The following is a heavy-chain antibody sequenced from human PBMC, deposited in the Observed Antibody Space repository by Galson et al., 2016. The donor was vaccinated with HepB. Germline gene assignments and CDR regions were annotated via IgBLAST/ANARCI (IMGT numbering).Heavy chain of an antibody. V-gene: IGHV3-30*18. D-gene: IGHD2/OR15-2a*01. Sequence: SLRLSCAASGFTFSGYGMHWVRQAPGKGLEWVAADSMDGRRKFYADSGKGRFTISRDNSNNMLFLQMSSLRADDTAVYYCAKRHEYCPAVGCSVDYWGQGTLVSVSS. J-gene: IGHJ4*02. CDR3: AKRHEYCPAVGCSVDY. CDR1: GFTFSGYG. CDR2: DSMDGRRK.